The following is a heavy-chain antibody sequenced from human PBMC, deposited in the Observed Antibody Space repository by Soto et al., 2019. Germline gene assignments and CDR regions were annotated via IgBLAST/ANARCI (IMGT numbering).Heavy chain of an antibody. CDR1: GYTFTSYA. J-gene: IGHJ4*02. D-gene: IGHD2-15*01. CDR2: ISASNGNT. Sequence: QVQLVQSGAEVVKPGASVKVSCKASGYTFTSYAISWVRQAPGQGLEWMGWISASNGNTDYAQKLQGRVTMTKDTSTSTTYMELRSLRSDDTAVYYCVRDGGVVVPRTLWWTFDYWGPGTLVTVSS. V-gene: IGHV1-18*01. CDR3: VRDGGVVVPRTLWWTFDY.